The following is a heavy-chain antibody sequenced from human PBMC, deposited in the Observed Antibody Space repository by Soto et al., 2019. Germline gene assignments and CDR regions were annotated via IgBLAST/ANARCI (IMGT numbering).Heavy chain of an antibody. J-gene: IGHJ5*02. V-gene: IGHV4-59*01. CDR1: GGSISSYY. D-gene: IGHD2-2*01. CDR2: IYYSGST. CDR3: ARQGPASILNTWFDP. Sequence: SETLSLTCTVSGGSISSYYWSWIRQPPGEGLEWIGYIYYSGSTNYNPSLKSRATISLDTSKNQFSLKLSSVTAADTAVYYCARQGPASILNTWFDPWGQGTLVTVS.